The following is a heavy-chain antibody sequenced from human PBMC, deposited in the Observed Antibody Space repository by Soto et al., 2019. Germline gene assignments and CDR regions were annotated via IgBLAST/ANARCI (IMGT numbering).Heavy chain of an antibody. CDR1: GFTVSSNY. D-gene: IGHD6-19*01. J-gene: IGHJ4*02. CDR2: IYSGGST. CDR3: ARVPPGAVAVDY. V-gene: IGHV3-53*01. Sequence: GGSLRLSCAASGFTVSSNYMSWVRQAPGKGLEWVSVIYSGGSTYYADSVKGRFTISRDNSKNTLYLQMNSLRAEDTAVYYCARVPPGAVAVDYWGQGTLVTVSS.